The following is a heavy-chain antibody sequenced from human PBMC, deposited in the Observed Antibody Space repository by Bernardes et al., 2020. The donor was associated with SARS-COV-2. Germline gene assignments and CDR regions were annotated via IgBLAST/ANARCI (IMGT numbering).Heavy chain of an antibody. D-gene: IGHD3-10*02. CDR3: ARVMMLREVSTYYHYYYAMDV. J-gene: IGHJ6*02. CDR1: GGSMTTYY. Sequence: SETLSLTCAVSGGSMTTYYWSWVRQSPGKGLEWIGSVYSSGSTTYNPSLQSRVTISVDTSKKEFSLNLRSVTAADTALYYCARVMMLREVSTYYHYYYAMDVWGQGTTVTVSS. V-gene: IGHV4-59*01. CDR2: VYSSGST.